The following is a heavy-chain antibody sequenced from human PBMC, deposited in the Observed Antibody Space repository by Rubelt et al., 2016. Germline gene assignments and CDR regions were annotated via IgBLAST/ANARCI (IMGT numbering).Heavy chain of an antibody. V-gene: IGHV1-69*04. J-gene: IGHJ5*02. D-gene: IGHD6-6*01. Sequence: KKPGSSVKVSCRASGGTFSSYAISWVRQAPGQGLEWMGRIIPILGIANYAQKFQGRVTITADKSTSTAYMELSSLRSEDTAVYYCARVKVAARPPGYWFDPWGQGTLVTVSS. CDR2: IIPILGIA. CDR3: ARVKVAARPPGYWFDP. CDR1: GGTFSSYA.